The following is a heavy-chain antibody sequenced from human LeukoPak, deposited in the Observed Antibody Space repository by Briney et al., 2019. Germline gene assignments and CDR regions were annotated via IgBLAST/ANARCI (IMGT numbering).Heavy chain of an antibody. D-gene: IGHD6-19*01. CDR2: ITGSGGGT. J-gene: IGHJ3*02. CDR1: GYTFSSHA. CDR3: ARDRGGGWLHDAFDI. V-gene: IGHV3-23*01. Sequence: PGGSLRLSCAASGYTFSSHAMSWVRQAPGKGLEWVSGITGSGGGTYYADSVKGRFTISRDNSKNTLYLQMDSLRAEDTAVYYCARDRGGGWLHDAFDIWGQGTLVTVSS.